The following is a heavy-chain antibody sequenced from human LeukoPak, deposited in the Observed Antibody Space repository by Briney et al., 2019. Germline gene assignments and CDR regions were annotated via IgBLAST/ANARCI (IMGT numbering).Heavy chain of an antibody. CDR1: GGSISSYY. J-gene: IGHJ5*02. V-gene: IGHV4-4*07. Sequence: SETLSLTCTVSGGSISSYYWSWIRQPAGKGLEWIGRIYISGSGSTNYNPSLKSRVTMSVDTSKNQFSLKLSSVTAADTAVYYCARELNNWFDPWGQGTLVTVSS. CDR3: ARELNNWFDP. CDR2: IYISGSGST.